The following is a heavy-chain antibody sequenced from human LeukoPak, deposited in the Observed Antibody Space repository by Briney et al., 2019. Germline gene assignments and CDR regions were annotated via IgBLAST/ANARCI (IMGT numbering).Heavy chain of an antibody. Sequence: SETLSLTCTVSGGSISSYYWSWIRQPPGKGLEWIGYIYYSGSTNYNPSLKSRVTILVDTSKNQFSLKLSSVTAADTAVYYCARQIEYGSGSSHFDYWGQGTLVTVSS. V-gene: IGHV4-59*01. CDR2: IYYSGST. CDR3: ARQIEYGSGSSHFDY. J-gene: IGHJ4*02. CDR1: GGSISSYY. D-gene: IGHD3-10*01.